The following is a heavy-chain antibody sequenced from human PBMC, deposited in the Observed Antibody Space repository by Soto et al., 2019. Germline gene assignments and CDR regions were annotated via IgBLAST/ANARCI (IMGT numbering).Heavy chain of an antibody. V-gene: IGHV1-69*01. J-gene: IGHJ6*02. Sequence: QVQLVQSGAEVKKPGSSVKVSCKASGGTFSSYAISWVRQAPGQGLEWMGGIIPIFGTANYAQKFQGRVTITADESTSTAYMELSSLRSEDTAVYYCARDPGYCSSTSCHDYWYYYGMDVWGQGTTVTVSS. CDR3: ARDPGYCSSTSCHDYWYYYGMDV. CDR1: GGTFSSYA. D-gene: IGHD2-2*01. CDR2: IIPIFGTA.